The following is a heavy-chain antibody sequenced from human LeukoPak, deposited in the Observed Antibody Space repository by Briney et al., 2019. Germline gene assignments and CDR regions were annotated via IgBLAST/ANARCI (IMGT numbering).Heavy chain of an antibody. CDR2: INWNGGRT. CDR1: GFTFGDYG. Sequence: RPGGSLRLSCAASGFTFGDYGMSWVRHAPGKGLEWVSSINWNGGRTGYADSVKGRFTISRDNAKNSLYLQMNSLRAEDTAVYYCAELGITMIGGVWGKGTTVTISS. D-gene: IGHD3-10*02. CDR3: AELGITMIGGV. J-gene: IGHJ6*04. V-gene: IGHV3-20*04.